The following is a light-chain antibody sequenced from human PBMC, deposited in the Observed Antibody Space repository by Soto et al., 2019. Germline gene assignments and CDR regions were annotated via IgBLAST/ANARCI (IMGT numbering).Light chain of an antibody. V-gene: IGKV3-11*01. CDR2: GAS. Sequence: EIVLTQSPATLSLSPGERATLSCRASQSVSSYLAWYQHKPGQAPRLLIYGASNRATGIPARFSGSGSGTAFTLTISSLEPEDFAVYYCQHRSNSPIITFDPGTKVDIK. CDR3: QHRSNSPIIT. J-gene: IGKJ3*01. CDR1: QSVSSY.